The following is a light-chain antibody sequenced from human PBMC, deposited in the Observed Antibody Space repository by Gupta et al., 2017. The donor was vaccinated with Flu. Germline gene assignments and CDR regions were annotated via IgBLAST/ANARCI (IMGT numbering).Light chain of an antibody. V-gene: IGLV2-23*02. J-gene: IGLJ1*01. CDR1: SRDIGTHKL. CDR2: EVS. Sequence: QSALTQPASVSGSPGQTITIFCTGTSRDIGTHKLVSWYQQHPGKAPKLVISEVSERPSGVSNHFSGTKSGNTASLTISGLQAEDEADYYCCSYAGSSTFVFGTGPKVTVL. CDR3: CSYAGSSTFV.